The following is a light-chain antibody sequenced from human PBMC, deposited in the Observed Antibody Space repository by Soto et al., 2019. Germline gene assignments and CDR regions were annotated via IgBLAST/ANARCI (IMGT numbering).Light chain of an antibody. J-gene: IGKJ1*01. CDR1: QGISNY. V-gene: IGKV1-27*01. Sequence: DIQMTQSPSSLSASVVDRVTITCRARQGISNYLAWYQQKPGKVPKLLIYAASTLQSGVPSRFSGSETGTDFTRTISSLQPEDVATYYCQKYNSAPRTFGQGTKVEIK. CDR2: AAS. CDR3: QKYNSAPRT.